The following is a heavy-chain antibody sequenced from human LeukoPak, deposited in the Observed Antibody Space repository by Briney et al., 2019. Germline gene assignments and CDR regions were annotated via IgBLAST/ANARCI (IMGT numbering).Heavy chain of an antibody. V-gene: IGHV4-59*08. CDR3: ARSPSTCPGF. CDR1: GASTSSYY. D-gene: IGHD5-12*01. J-gene: IGHJ4*02. Sequence: SETLSLTCTDSGASTSSYYMSWIRQPPGKGLEWIGYIYYSGSTNYNPSLKSRVTMSVDTSKNQFSLNLSSVTAADTAVYYCARSPSTCPGFWGQGTLVTVSS. CDR2: IYYSGST.